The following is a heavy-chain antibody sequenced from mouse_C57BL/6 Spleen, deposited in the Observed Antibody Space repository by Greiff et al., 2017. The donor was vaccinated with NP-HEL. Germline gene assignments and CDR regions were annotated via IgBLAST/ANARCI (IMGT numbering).Heavy chain of an antibody. CDR2: INYDGSST. D-gene: IGHD1-1*01. Sequence: EVKVVESEGGLVQPGRSMKLSCTASGFTFSDYYMAWVRQVPEKGLEWVANINYDGSSTYYLDSLKSRFIISRDNAKNILYLQMSSLKSEDTATYYCAREGITTVEEWYFDVWGTGTTVTVSS. J-gene: IGHJ1*03. CDR3: AREGITTVEEWYFDV. V-gene: IGHV5-16*01. CDR1: GFTFSDYY.